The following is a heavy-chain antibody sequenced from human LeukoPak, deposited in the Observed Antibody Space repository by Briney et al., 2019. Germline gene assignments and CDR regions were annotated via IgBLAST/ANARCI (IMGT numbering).Heavy chain of an antibody. CDR2: ISYDGSNK. V-gene: IGHV3-30-3*01. Sequence: TGGSLRLSCAASGFTFSSYAMHWVRQAPGKGLEWVAVISYDGSNKYYADSVKGRFTISRDNSKNTLYLQMNSLRAEDTAVYYCARDHGGWYFDYWGQGTLVTVSS. CDR3: ARDHGGWYFDY. D-gene: IGHD6-19*01. CDR1: GFTFSSYA. J-gene: IGHJ4*02.